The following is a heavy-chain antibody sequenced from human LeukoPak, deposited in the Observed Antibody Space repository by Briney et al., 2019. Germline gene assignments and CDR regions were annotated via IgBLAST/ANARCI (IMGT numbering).Heavy chain of an antibody. D-gene: IGHD6-13*01. J-gene: IGHJ4*02. Sequence: SETLSLTCTVSGGYISSYYWSWIRQPPGKGLEWIGYMSDSGSTNYNPSLKSRVTISVDTSKNQFSLKLSSVTAADTAVYYCARRFNKGIAAYDYWGKGTLVTVSS. CDR1: GGYISSYY. CDR3: ARRFNKGIAAYDY. CDR2: MSDSGST. V-gene: IGHV4-59*01.